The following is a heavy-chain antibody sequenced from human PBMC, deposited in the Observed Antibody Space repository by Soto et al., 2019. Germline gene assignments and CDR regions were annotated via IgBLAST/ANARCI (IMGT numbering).Heavy chain of an antibody. D-gene: IGHD3-3*01. CDR2: IIPIFGTA. CDR1: GGTFSSYA. J-gene: IGHJ6*02. Sequence: SVKVSCKASGGTFSSYAISWVRQAPGQGLEWMGGIIPIFGTANYAQKFQGRVTITADESTSTAYMELSSLRSEDTAVYYCARDLHSIFGVVIIPYGMDVWGQGPTVTVSS. V-gene: IGHV1-69*13. CDR3: ARDLHSIFGVVIIPYGMDV.